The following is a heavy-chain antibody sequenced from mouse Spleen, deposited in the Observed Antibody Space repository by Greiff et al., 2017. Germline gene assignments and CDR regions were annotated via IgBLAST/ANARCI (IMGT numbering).Heavy chain of an antibody. CDR3: AREGYGNFHWYFDV. CDR2: ISYDGSN. D-gene: IGHD2-10*02. V-gene: IGHV3-6*01. Sequence: EVHLVESGPGLVKPSQSLSLTCSVTGYSITSGYYWNWIRQFPGNKLEWMGYISYDGSNNYNPSLKNRISITRDTSKNQFFLKLNSVTTEDTATYYCAREGYGNFHWYFDVWGAGTTVTVSS. CDR1: GYSITSGYY. J-gene: IGHJ1*01.